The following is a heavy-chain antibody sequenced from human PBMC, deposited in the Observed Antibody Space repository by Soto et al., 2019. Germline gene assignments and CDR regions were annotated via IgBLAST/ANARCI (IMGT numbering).Heavy chain of an antibody. V-gene: IGHV3-21*01. CDR3: ATMGSGYYYDY. CDR2: ISSGRTYT. CDR1: GFTFSRYS. D-gene: IGHD3-22*01. J-gene: IGHJ4*02. Sequence: EVQLVESGGGLVKPGGSLRLSCAASGFTFSRYSMNWVRQAPGKGLEWVSSISSGRTYTDYADSVKGRFTISGDNAKTSLYLQMNSLRAEDTAVYYCATMGSGYYYDYWGQGTLVTVSS.